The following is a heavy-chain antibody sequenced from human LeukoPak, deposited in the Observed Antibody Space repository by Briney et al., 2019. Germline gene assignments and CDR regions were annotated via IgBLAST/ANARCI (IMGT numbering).Heavy chain of an antibody. CDR1: GFTFSSYW. CDR2: INSDGSST. D-gene: IGHD2-15*01. V-gene: IGHV3-74*01. J-gene: IGHJ4*02. Sequence: GGSLRLSCAASGFTFSSYWMHWVRQAPGKGLVWVSRINSDGSSTSYADSVKGRFTISRDNAKNMLYLQMNSLRAEDTAVYYCARWDCSGGSCYSGFDYWGQGTPVTVSS. CDR3: ARWDCSGGSCYSGFDY.